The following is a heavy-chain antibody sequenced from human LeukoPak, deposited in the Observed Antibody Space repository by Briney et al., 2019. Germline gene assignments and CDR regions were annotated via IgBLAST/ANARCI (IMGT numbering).Heavy chain of an antibody. J-gene: IGHJ6*04. Sequence: SETLSLTCTVSGGSIRSYYWSWVRQPPGKGLEWIGYNYSSGTTNYNPSLKSRVTISIDTSKNQFSLKLSSVTAADTAVYYCARLYGSGSYRMDVWGKGTTVTVSS. CDR1: GGSIRSYY. D-gene: IGHD3-10*01. V-gene: IGHV4-59*08. CDR2: NYSSGTT. CDR3: ARLYGSGSYRMDV.